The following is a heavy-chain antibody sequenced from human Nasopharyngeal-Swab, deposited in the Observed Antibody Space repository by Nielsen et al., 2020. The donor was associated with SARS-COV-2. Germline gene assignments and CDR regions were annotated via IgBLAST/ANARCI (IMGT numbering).Heavy chain of an antibody. CDR1: GFTFSAHG. J-gene: IGHJ4*02. CDR2: VSYDRADK. CDR3: ARGNGSPTYFEY. Sequence: GGSLRLSRAASGFTFSAHGMHWVRQAPGKGLEWVAFVSYDRADKYYADSVKGRFTISRDNSRNTVYLQINSLRAEDTAVYFCARGNGSPTYFEYWGQGTLVTVSS. V-gene: IGHV3-30*03. D-gene: IGHD1-26*01.